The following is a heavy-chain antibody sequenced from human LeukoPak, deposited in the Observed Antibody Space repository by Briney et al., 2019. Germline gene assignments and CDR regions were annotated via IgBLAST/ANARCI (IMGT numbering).Heavy chain of an antibody. V-gene: IGHV3-21*01. CDR2: ISSSSSYI. D-gene: IGHD3-22*01. J-gene: IGHJ4*02. Sequence: GGSLRLSCSASGFTFSSYAMHWVRQAPGKGLEWVSTISSSSSYIGYADSVKGRFTISRDNAKNSLYLQMNSLRAEDTAVYYCARGGYYYHDSSGYLYHFDYWGQGTLVTVSS. CDR3: ARGGYYYHDSSGYLYHFDY. CDR1: GFTFSSYA.